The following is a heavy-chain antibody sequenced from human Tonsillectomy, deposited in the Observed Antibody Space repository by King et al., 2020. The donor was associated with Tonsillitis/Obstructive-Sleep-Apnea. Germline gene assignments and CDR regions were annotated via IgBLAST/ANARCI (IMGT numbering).Heavy chain of an antibody. V-gene: IGHV3-66*01. CDR1: EFTVSSTY. CDR3: ARVDCTRTSCPDF. Sequence: VQLVESGGGLVQPGGSLRLSCAASEFTVSSTYMSWVRQAPGKGLEWCSVIYSGGSTYYADSVKGRFNISRDNSKNTLYLEMNSLRAEDTAIYYCARVDCTRTSCPDFWGQGTLVTVSS. CDR2: IYSGGST. J-gene: IGHJ4*02. D-gene: IGHD2-2*01.